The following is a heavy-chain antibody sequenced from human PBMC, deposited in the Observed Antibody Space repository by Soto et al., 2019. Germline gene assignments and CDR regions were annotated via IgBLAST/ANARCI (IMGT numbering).Heavy chain of an antibody. D-gene: IGHD3-10*01. V-gene: IGHV4-34*01. J-gene: IGHJ4*02. Sequence: SETLSLTCAVYGGSFSGYYLSWIRQPPGKGLEWIGEINHSGSTNYNPSLKSRVTISVDTSKNQFSLKLSSVTAADTAVYYCARGRVVVRGVYDYWGQGTLVTVSS. CDR2: INHSGST. CDR1: GGSFSGYY. CDR3: ARGRVVVRGVYDY.